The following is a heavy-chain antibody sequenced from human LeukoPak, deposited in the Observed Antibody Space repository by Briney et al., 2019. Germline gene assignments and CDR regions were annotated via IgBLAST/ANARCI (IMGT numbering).Heavy chain of an antibody. D-gene: IGHD4-17*01. CDR3: AREDYGDYGYYYFDY. Sequence: GGSLRLSCAASGFTLSSYAMHWVRQAPGKGLEYVSSISSNGGRTFYANSVKGRFTISRDNSKNTLYLQMGSLRAEDMAVYYCAREDYGDYGYYYFDYWGQGTLVTVSS. CDR2: ISSNGGRT. J-gene: IGHJ4*02. V-gene: IGHV3-64*01. CDR1: GFTLSSYA.